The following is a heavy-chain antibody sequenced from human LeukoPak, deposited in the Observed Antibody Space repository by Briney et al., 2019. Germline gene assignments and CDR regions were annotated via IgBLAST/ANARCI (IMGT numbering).Heavy chain of an antibody. CDR1: GYSFTSYW. D-gene: IGHD3-22*01. CDR3: ARRRYYDSSGYYAFDI. J-gene: IGHJ3*02. CDR2: IYPCDSDT. V-gene: IGHV5-51*01. Sequence: GESLKISCKGSGYSFTSYWIGWVRQMPGKGLEWMGIIYPCDSDTRYSPSFQGQVTISADKSISTAYLQWSSLKASDTAMYYCARRRYYDSSGYYAFDIWGQGTMVTVSS.